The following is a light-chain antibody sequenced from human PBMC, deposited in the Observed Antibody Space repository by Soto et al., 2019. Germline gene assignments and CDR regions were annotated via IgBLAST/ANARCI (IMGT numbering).Light chain of an antibody. Sequence: EIVLTQSPGSLSLSPGERATLSCRASQSISSTYIACYQQKRGQALRLLIFGASSMATGIPDRFSGGGSGTYISLTTSSLEPEDPAVYFCQQYVRPPYTFGPGTKVDIK. CDR2: GAS. CDR3: QQYVRPPYT. CDR1: QSISSTY. V-gene: IGKV3-20*01. J-gene: IGKJ3*01.